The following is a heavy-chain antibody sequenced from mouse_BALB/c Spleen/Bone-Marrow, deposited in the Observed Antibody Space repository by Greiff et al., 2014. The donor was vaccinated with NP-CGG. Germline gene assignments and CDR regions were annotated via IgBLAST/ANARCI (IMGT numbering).Heavy chain of an antibody. CDR3: AKGSMGYYGSSLYYAMDY. V-gene: IGHV1S34*01. CDR1: GYSFTGYY. J-gene: IGHJ4*01. Sequence: LVKTGASVKISCKASGYSFTGYYMHWVKQSHGKSLEWTGYISCYNGATSYNQKFKGKATFTVDTSSSTAYMQFNSLTSEDSAVYYCAKGSMGYYGSSLYYAMDYWGRGTSVTVSS. CDR2: ISCYNGAT. D-gene: IGHD1-1*01.